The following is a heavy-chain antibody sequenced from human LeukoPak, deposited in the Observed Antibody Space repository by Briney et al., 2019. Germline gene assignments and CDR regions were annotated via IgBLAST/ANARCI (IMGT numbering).Heavy chain of an antibody. CDR2: IRYDESTK. D-gene: IGHD6-13*01. CDR1: GFTFSNYG. V-gene: IGHV3-30*02. Sequence: GGSLRLSCAASGFTFSNYGMHWVRQAPGKGLEWVAFIRYDESTKFYADSVKGRFTISRDNSKTTLYLQMNSLRAEDTAVYYCARPIRLYSSSWFLFDYWGQGTLVTVSS. J-gene: IGHJ4*02. CDR3: ARPIRLYSSSWFLFDY.